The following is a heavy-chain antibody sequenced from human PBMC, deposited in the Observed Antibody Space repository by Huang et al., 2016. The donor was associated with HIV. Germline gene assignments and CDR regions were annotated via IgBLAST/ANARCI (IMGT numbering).Heavy chain of an antibody. V-gene: IGHV3-30*18. J-gene: IGHJ4*02. CDR2: ITYDGSNK. D-gene: IGHD3-10*01. CDR1: GFSFSDSG. Sequence: QVQLVESGGGVVEPGRSLRVSCAASGFSFSDSGMHWVRQAPGKGMEWWAVITYDGSNKFYADSVKGRFTISRDKSKNTVYLQMNSLRAGDTAVYYCAKDRRAYYYGSGIEYWGQGARVTVSS. CDR3: AKDRRAYYYGSGIEY.